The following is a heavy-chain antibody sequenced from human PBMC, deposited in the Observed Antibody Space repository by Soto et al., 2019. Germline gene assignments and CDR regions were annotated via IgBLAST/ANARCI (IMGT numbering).Heavy chain of an antibody. J-gene: IGHJ4*02. CDR1: GFTFSSYG. D-gene: IGHD4-17*01. Sequence: QVQLVESGGGVVQPGRSLRLSCAASGFTFSSYGMHWVRQAPGKGLEWVAVISYDGSNKYYADSVKGRFTISRDNSKNTLYLQMKSLRAEDTAVYYCAKVKNRATVTPNDYWGQGTLVTVSS. CDR3: AKVKNRATVTPNDY. V-gene: IGHV3-30*18. CDR2: ISYDGSNK.